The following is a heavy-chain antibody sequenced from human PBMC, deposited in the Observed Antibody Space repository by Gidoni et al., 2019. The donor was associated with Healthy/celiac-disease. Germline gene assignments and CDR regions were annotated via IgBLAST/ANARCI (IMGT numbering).Heavy chain of an antibody. CDR2: INHSGST. CDR3: ARRRYCSSTSCRDFDY. D-gene: IGHD2-2*01. CDR1: GGSFSGYY. Sequence: QVQLQQWGAGLLKPSETLSLTCAVYGGSFSGYYWSWIRQPPGKGLEWIGEINHSGSTNYNPSLKSRVTISVDTSKNQFSLKLSSVTAADTAVYYCARRRYCSSTSCRDFDYWGQGTLVTVSS. J-gene: IGHJ4*02. V-gene: IGHV4-34*01.